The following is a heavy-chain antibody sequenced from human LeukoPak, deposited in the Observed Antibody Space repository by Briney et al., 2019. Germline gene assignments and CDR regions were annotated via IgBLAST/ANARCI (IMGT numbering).Heavy chain of an antibody. Sequence: PSETLSLACTVSLGSLNSYYWTCIRQPPGKGLECVGYIYNSGSTNYNPPLKSRITISVDTAKNQFSLKLTYVTAADTAVYYCARRGRNSSGWQDYLWGQGTLVTVSS. CDR1: LGSLNSYY. V-gene: IGHV4-59*01. CDR3: ARRGRNSSGWQDYL. D-gene: IGHD6-25*01. CDR2: IYNSGST. J-gene: IGHJ4*02.